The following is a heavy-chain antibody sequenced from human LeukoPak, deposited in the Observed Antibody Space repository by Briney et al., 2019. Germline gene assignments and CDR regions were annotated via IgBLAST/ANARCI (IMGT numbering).Heavy chain of an antibody. V-gene: IGHV1-18*01. D-gene: IGHD2-21*02. Sequence: EASVKVSCKASGYTFTNYGITWVRQAPGQGLEWMGWISAYNGNTDYAQKVQGRITVTTDTSTSTVYMELRSLRSDDTAVYYCARDWHIVVVSANDYWGQGTLVTVSS. CDR3: ARDWHIVVVSANDY. J-gene: IGHJ4*02. CDR2: ISAYNGNT. CDR1: GYTFTNYG.